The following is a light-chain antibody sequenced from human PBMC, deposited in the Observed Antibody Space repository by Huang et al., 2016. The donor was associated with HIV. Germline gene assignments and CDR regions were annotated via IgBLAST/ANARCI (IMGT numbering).Light chain of an antibody. CDR1: QSLLFRSNNKNY. Sequence: IVMTQSPDSLAVSLGETATINCKSSQSLLFRSNNKNYLAWYQQKPGQPPTLRMSWASTRGSGVPSRFSGGGSGTDFTLTISSLQAEDVAVYFCQQYFDAPWTFGRGTKVEIK. J-gene: IGKJ1*01. CDR3: QQYFDAPWT. CDR2: WAS. V-gene: IGKV4-1*01.